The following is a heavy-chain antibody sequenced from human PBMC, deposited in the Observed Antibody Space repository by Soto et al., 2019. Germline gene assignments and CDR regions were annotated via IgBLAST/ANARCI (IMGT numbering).Heavy chain of an antibody. J-gene: IGHJ6*03. Sequence: GASVKVSCKASGYTFTSYAMHWVRQAPGQRLEWMGWINAGNGNTKYSQKFQGRVTITRDTSASTAYMELSSLRSEDTAVYYCARPVVVPAPYYYYYYMDVWGKGTLVTVSS. V-gene: IGHV1-3*01. CDR3: ARPVVVPAPYYYYYYMDV. D-gene: IGHD2-2*01. CDR1: GYTFTSYA. CDR2: INAGNGNT.